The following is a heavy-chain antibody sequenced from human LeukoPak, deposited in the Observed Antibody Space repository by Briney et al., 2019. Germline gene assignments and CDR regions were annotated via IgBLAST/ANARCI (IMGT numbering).Heavy chain of an antibody. J-gene: IGHJ3*02. CDR3: ARAWIQLWSSSAIDI. CDR1: GFTFSSYS. D-gene: IGHD5-18*01. V-gene: IGHV3-21*01. Sequence: PGGSLRLSCAASGFTFSSYSMNWVRQAPGKGLEWVSSISSSSSYIYYADSVKGRFTISRDNAKNSLYLQMNSLRAEDTAVYYCARAWIQLWSSSAIDIWGQGTMVTVSS. CDR2: ISSSSSYI.